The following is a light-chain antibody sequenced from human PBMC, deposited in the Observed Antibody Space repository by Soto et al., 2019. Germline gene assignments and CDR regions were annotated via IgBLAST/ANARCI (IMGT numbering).Light chain of an antibody. CDR1: QDISNY. V-gene: IGKV1-33*01. CDR3: QQYSHLIT. J-gene: IGKJ5*01. CDR2: DAS. Sequence: DIQMTHSPSSLSASVVERATITCQASQDISNYLNWYQQKLGKAPKLLIYDASNLETGVPSRFSGSGSGTDFTFTISSLQPGDIATYYCQQYSHLITFGQGTRLEIK.